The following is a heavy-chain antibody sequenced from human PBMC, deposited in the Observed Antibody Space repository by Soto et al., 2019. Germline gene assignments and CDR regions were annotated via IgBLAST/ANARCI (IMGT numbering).Heavy chain of an antibody. CDR2: ISSDGSTI. CDR1: GFTLSSYW. J-gene: IGHJ4*01. Sequence: GGSLRLSCAASGFTLSSYWMHWVRQAPGEGLVWVSRISSDGSTITYADSVKGRFTISRDNAKNTLYMQMNSLRAEDTAVYYCARGYCSSNICYTGVIGTYRGHGPLVTVSS. CDR3: ARGYCSSNICYTGVIGTY. D-gene: IGHD2-2*02. V-gene: IGHV3-74*01.